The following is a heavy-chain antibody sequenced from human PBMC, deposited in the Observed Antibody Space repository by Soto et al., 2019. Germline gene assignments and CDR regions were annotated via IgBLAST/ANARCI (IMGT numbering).Heavy chain of an antibody. Sequence: QVQLQESGPGLVKPSETLSLTCTVSGGSIDGYNCAWIRQPPGKALQWVWHVYYNGGPSYNPSLQSRVTLSLNTSKSQLSLQWRSVTAPDTTVYYCARHAIGNLHALIDVWGRGTTVTSSS. CDR1: GGSIDGYN. D-gene: IGHD2-2*01. J-gene: IGHJ6*02. CDR2: VYYNGGP. CDR3: ARHAIGNLHALIDV. V-gene: IGHV4-59*08.